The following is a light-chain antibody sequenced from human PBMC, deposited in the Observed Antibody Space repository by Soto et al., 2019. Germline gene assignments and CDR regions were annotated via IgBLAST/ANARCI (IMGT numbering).Light chain of an antibody. CDR3: QHYGSSWT. J-gene: IGKJ1*01. CDR1: QSVSSSY. V-gene: IGKV3-20*01. Sequence: EIVLTQSPGTLSLSPGERATLSCRASQSVSSSYLAWYQQKPGQAPRLLIYGASSRATGIPDRFSGSGSGTDFTLTISRLEPEDFALYYCQHYGSSWTFGQGTKLEIK. CDR2: GAS.